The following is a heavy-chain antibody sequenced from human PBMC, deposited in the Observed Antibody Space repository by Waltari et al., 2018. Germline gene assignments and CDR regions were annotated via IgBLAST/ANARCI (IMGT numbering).Heavy chain of an antibody. D-gene: IGHD3-10*01. J-gene: IGHJ6*03. CDR1: GFTFDDYA. V-gene: IGHV3-9*01. Sequence: EVQLVESGGGLVQPGRSLRLSCAASGFTFDDYAMHWVRQAPGKGLEWVSGISWNSGSIGYADCVKGRFTISRDNAKNSLYLQMNSLRAEDTALYYCAKAVYGSVYYYYMDVWGKGTTVTVSS. CDR3: AKAVYGSVYYYYMDV. CDR2: ISWNSGSI.